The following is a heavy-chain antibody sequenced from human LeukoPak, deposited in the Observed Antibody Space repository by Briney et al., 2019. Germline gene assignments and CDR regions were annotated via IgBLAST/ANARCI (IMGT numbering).Heavy chain of an antibody. Sequence: SVKVSCKASGGTFSSYAISWVRQAPGQGLEWVGGIIPIFGTANYAQKFQGRVTITTDESTSTAYMELSSLRSEDTAVYYCASYIYGDYTNWFDPWGQGTLVTVSS. CDR1: GGTFSSYA. CDR3: ASYIYGDYTNWFDP. D-gene: IGHD4-17*01. V-gene: IGHV1-69*05. J-gene: IGHJ5*02. CDR2: IIPIFGTA.